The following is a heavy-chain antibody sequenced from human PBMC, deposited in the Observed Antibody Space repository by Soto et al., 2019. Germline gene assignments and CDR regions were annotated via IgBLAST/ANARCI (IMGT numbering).Heavy chain of an antibody. CDR1: GFTFSSYG. CDR2: IWYDGSNK. D-gene: IGHD2-2*01. V-gene: IGHV3-33*01. Sequence: GGSLRLSCAASGFTFSSYGMHWVRQAPGKGLEWVAVIWYDGSNKYYADSVKGRFTISRDNSKNTLYLQMNSLRAEDTAVYYCARDLVVPAAHSGRVRVGYYYGMDVWGQGTTVTVSS. J-gene: IGHJ6*02. CDR3: ARDLVVPAAHSGRVRVGYYYGMDV.